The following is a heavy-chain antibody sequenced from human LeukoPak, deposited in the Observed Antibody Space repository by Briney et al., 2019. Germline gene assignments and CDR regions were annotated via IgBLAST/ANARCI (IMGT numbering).Heavy chain of an antibody. J-gene: IGHJ6*02. V-gene: IGHV3-30-3*01. CDR2: ISYDGSNK. Sequence: GGSLRLSCAASGFTFSSYAMHWVRQAPGKGLEWVAVISYDGSNKYYADSVKGRFTISRDNSKNTLYLQVNSLRAEDTAVYYCARDGPYSSSSPSYYYGMDVWGQGTTVTVSS. D-gene: IGHD6-6*01. CDR3: ARDGPYSSSSPSYYYGMDV. CDR1: GFTFSSYA.